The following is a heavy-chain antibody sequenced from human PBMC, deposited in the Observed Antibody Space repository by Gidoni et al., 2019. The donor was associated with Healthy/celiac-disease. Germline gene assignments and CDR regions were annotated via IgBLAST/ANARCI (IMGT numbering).Heavy chain of an antibody. D-gene: IGHD2-2*01. CDR1: GYSFTSYW. Sequence: ESLKISCKGSGYSFTSYWIGWVRQMPGKGLEWMGIIYPGDSDTRYSPSFQGQVTISADKSISTAYLQWSSLKASDTAMYYCARHWVGRRVVPAATWSYWGQGTLVTVSS. J-gene: IGHJ4*02. CDR3: ARHWVGRRVVPAATWSY. V-gene: IGHV5-51*01. CDR2: IYPGDSDT.